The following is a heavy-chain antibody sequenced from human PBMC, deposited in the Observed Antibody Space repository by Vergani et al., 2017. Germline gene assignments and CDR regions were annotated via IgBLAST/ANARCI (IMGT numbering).Heavy chain of an antibody. CDR2: IYYSGST. J-gene: IGHJ5*02. CDR1: GASIRSSNYY. Sequence: QLQLQESGPGLVKPSATLSLTCSVSGASIRSSNYYWGWIRQPPGKGLEWIASIYYSGSTYYNPSLKSRVTISVDTPKTQFSLKLSSVTAADTAVYFCARHSTVEWLVKLGWIDPWGQGILVTVSS. D-gene: IGHD6-19*01. CDR3: ARHSTVEWLVKLGWIDP. V-gene: IGHV4-39*01.